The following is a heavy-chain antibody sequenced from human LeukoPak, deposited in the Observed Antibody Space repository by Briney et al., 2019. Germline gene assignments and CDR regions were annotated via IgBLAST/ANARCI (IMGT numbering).Heavy chain of an antibody. J-gene: IGHJ4*02. CDR3: AKDQNYESSGYYGGFDY. Sequence: GGSLILSCAASGFSFSSHVMHWVRQAPGKGPEWVSGISGSGGDTYYADSVKGRFTISRDNSKNTLNLQMNSLRAEDTALYYCAKDQNYESSGYYGGFDYWGQGTLVTVSS. CDR1: GFSFSSHV. D-gene: IGHD3-22*01. V-gene: IGHV3-23*01. CDR2: ISGSGGDT.